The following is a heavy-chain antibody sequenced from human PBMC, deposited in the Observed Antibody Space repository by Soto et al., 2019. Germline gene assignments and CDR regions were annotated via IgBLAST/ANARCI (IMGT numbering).Heavy chain of an antibody. V-gene: IGHV1-3*01. D-gene: IGHD3-16*01. CDR2: IKAGNGDT. Sequence: QVQLVQSGAEVNKPGASVKVSCTASGYTFTRNAIHWVRQAPGQRLERIGRIKAGNGDTKYSQKFQDRVTITRDTAAIAAYMELRTLGSEDTSVYYCARSDNDYSTFDYCGQGTLVTVSS. CDR1: GYTFTRNA. J-gene: IGHJ4*02. CDR3: ARSDNDYSTFDY.